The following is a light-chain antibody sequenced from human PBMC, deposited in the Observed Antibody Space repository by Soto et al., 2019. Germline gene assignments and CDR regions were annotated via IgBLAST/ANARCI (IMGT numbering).Light chain of an antibody. CDR1: SSDVGGYNY. CDR3: SSYAGSTLV. V-gene: IGLV2-8*01. J-gene: IGLJ7*01. Sequence: QSALTQPPSASGSPGQSVTISCTGTSSDVGGYNYVSWYQQHPGKAPKLMIYEVSKRPSGVPDRFSGSKSGNTASLTVSGLQAEDEAEYYCSSYAGSTLVFGGGTQLTVL. CDR2: EVS.